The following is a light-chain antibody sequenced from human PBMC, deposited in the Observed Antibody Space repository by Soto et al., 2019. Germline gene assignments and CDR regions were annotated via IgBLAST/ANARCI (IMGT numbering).Light chain of an antibody. V-gene: IGLV2-14*03. CDR2: EVT. CDR1: SSDVGGYNY. Sequence: QSALTQPASVSGSPGQSITISCTGTSSDVGGYNYVSWYQQYPGKAPKLMIYEVTNRPSGVSNRFSGSKSGNTASLTISGLQAEDEADYYCSSYTSIRGVFGGGTKVTVL. J-gene: IGLJ2*01. CDR3: SSYTSIRGV.